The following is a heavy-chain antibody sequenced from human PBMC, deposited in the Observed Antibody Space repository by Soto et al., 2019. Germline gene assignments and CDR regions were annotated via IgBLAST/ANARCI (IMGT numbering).Heavy chain of an antibody. CDR2: IIPIFGTA. CDR3: ARAQAIYGSRDWYFGV. CDR1: GGTFSSYA. V-gene: IGHV1-69*13. D-gene: IGHD2-21*01. Sequence: SVKVSCKASGGTFSSYAISWVRQAPGQGLEWMGGIIPIFGTANYAQKFQGRVTITADESTSTAYMELSSLRSDDTGVFFCARAQAIYGSRDWYFGVWGRGTLVTVSS. J-gene: IGHJ2*01.